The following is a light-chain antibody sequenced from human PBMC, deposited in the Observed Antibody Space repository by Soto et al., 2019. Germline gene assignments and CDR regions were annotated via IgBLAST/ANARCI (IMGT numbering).Light chain of an antibody. V-gene: IGKV2-30*02. J-gene: IGKJ2*01. CDR2: KVS. Sequence: DVVMTQSPLSLTVTLGQSASISCRSSQSLVHSDGDTFMSWFQQRPGQSPRRLIYKVSNRDSGVPDRFSGSGSGTDFTLRISRVEAEAVAIYYCMQGTRWLYTVGQGTKVGI. CDR1: QSLVHSDGDTF. CDR3: MQGTRWLYT.